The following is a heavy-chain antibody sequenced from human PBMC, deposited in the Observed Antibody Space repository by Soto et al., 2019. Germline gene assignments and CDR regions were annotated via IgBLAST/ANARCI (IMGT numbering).Heavy chain of an antibody. CDR1: GGSISSYY. V-gene: IGHV4-59*01. Sequence: QVQLQESGPGLVKPSETLSLTCTVSGGSISSYYWSWIRQPPGKGLEWIGYIYYSGSTNYNPSLKSRVTISVDTSKNQFSLKLSSVTAADTAVYYCASQGNDYYDSSGRYDYWGQGTLVTVSS. J-gene: IGHJ4*02. CDR3: ASQGNDYYDSSGRYDY. D-gene: IGHD3-22*01. CDR2: IYYSGST.